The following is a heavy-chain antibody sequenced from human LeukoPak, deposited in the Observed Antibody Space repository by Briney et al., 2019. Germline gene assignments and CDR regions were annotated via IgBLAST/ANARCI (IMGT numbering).Heavy chain of an antibody. CDR2: ISASGTLT. J-gene: IGHJ6*04. Sequence: PGGSLRLSCAASGFTFSSYEMNWVRQAPGKGLEWISYISASGTLTHYADSVEGRFTISRDNAKNSLYLQMNSLRAEDTAVYYCARDGTPIHSSGWVCMDVWGKGTTVTISS. V-gene: IGHV3-48*03. CDR3: ARDGTPIHSSGWVCMDV. D-gene: IGHD6-25*01. CDR1: GFTFSSYE.